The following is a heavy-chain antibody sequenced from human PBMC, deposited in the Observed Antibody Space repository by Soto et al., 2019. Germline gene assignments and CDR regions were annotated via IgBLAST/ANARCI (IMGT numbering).Heavy chain of an antibody. CDR1: GGSISSSSYY. CDR2: IYYSGST. Sequence: SETLSLTCTVSGGSISSSSYYWGWIRQPPGKGLEWIGSIYYSGSTYYNPSLKSRVTISVDTSKNQFSLKLSSVTAADTAVYYCASVRRGGHDSLRYYYGMDVWGQGTTVT. V-gene: IGHV4-39*01. J-gene: IGHJ6*02. CDR3: ASVRRGGHDSLRYYYGMDV. D-gene: IGHD5-12*01.